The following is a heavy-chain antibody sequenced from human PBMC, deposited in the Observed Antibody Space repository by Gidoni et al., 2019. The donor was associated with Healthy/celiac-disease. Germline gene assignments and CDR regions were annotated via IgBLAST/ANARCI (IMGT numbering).Heavy chain of an antibody. J-gene: IGHJ6*02. D-gene: IGHD1-20*01. CDR1: GGSISSGGYY. CDR3: ARYVGGDQFMGIGRSVDLRRPYITGTYANGMDV. CDR2: TYYSGST. Sequence: QVQLQESGPGLVKPSQTLSLTCTVSGGSISSGGYYWRWIRQPPGKGLEWIGYTYYSGSTYYHPSLKSRVTISVDTSKNQFSLKLSSVTAADTAVYYCARYVGGDQFMGIGRSVDLRRPYITGTYANGMDVWGQGTTVTVSS. V-gene: IGHV4-31*03.